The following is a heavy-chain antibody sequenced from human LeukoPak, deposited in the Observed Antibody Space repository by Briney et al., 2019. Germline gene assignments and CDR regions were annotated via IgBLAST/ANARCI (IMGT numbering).Heavy chain of an antibody. CDR2: INSDGSST. CDR3: VWTRGYSGYDCLDY. V-gene: IGHV3-74*01. Sequence: PGGSLRLSCAASGFTFSSYWMHWVRQAPGKGLVWVSRINSDGSSTSYADSVKGRFTISRDNAKNTLYLQMNSLRAEDTAVYYCVWTRGYSGYDCLDYWGQGTLVTVS. J-gene: IGHJ4*02. D-gene: IGHD5-12*01. CDR1: GFTFSSYW.